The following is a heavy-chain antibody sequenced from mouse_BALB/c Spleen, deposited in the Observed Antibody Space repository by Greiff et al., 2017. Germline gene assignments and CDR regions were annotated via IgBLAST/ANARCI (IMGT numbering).Heavy chain of an antibody. V-gene: IGHV2-9*02. CDR3: ARDLGGSSPRFAY. CDR2: IWAGGST. CDR1: GFSLTSYG. J-gene: IGHJ3*01. D-gene: IGHD1-1*01. Sequence: LVESGPGLVAPSQSLSITCTVSGFSLTSYGVHWVRQPPGKGLEWLGVIWAGGSTNYNSALMSRLSISKDNSKSQVFLKMNSLQTDDTAMYYCARDLGGSSPRFAYWGQGTLVTVSA.